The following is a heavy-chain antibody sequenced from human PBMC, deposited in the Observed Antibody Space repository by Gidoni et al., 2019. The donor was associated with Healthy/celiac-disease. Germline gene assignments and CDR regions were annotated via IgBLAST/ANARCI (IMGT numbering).Heavy chain of an antibody. Sequence: QVQLVQSGAEVQKPGASVKVSCKASGYTFPGYYMHWVRQAPGQGLEWMGRINPNSGGTNYAQKFQGRVTMTRDTSISTAYMELSRLRSDDTAVYYCARDVGGGYCSSTSCYPDYWGQGTLVTVSS. CDR3: ARDVGGGYCSSTSCYPDY. J-gene: IGHJ4*02. D-gene: IGHD2-2*01. V-gene: IGHV1-2*06. CDR1: GYTFPGYY. CDR2: INPNSGGT.